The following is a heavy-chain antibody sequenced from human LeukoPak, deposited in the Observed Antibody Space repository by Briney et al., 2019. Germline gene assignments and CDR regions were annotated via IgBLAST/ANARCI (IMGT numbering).Heavy chain of an antibody. CDR2: ISSRGGYT. Sequence: GGSLRLSCATSGQRANLHTLNWVRQAPGKGLEWVSSISSRGGYTYYADSLKGRVTVSRDNAKNSLYLQINSLRAEDTAVYYCARDPYSGRYGDYYYYYMDVWGEGTTVTISS. CDR1: GQRANLHT. CDR3: ARDPYSGRYGDYYYYYMDV. V-gene: IGHV3-21*01. D-gene: IGHD1-26*01. J-gene: IGHJ6*03.